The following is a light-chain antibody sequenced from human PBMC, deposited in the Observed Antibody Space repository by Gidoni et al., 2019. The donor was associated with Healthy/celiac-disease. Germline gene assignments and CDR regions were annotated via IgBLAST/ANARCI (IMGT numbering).Light chain of an antibody. CDR1: QSISSY. CDR2: AAS. J-gene: IGKJ1*01. Sequence: GDRVTITCRASQSISSYLNWYQQKPGKAPKRLIYAASSVQSGVPSRFSGSGSGTDFSLTISSLQPEDFETYYCQQSYSTPPTFGQVTKVEIK. CDR3: QQSYSTPPT. V-gene: IGKV1-39*01.